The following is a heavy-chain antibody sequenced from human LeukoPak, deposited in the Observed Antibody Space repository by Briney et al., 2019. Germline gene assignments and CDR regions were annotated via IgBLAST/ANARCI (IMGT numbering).Heavy chain of an antibody. CDR1: GYTFTNYG. J-gene: IGHJ4*02. D-gene: IGHD2-2*01. Sequence: ASVKVSCKASGYTFTNYGISWVRQAPGQGLEWMAWISANNGETRYAQNLQGRFTMTTDTSTSTAYMELRSLRPDDTAVYYCARVPPSAHQLLSSDYWGQGTQVTVSS. CDR2: ISANNGET. V-gene: IGHV1-18*04. CDR3: ARVPPSAHQLLSSDY.